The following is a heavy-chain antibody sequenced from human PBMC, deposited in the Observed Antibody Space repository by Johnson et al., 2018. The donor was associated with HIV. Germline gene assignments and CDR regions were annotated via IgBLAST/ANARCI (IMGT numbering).Heavy chain of an antibody. CDR3: ALEAVRSTDAFDI. CDR2: IKQDGSEK. V-gene: IGHV3-7*03. J-gene: IGHJ3*02. CDR1: GFSFDGYA. Sequence: VQLVESGGVAVQPGGYLRLSCAASGFSFDGYAMHWVRQAPGKGLEWVANIKQDGSEKYYVDSVKGRFTISRDNAKNSLYLQTNSLRAEDTAVYYCALEAVRSTDAFDIWGQGTMVIVSS. D-gene: IGHD3-10*01.